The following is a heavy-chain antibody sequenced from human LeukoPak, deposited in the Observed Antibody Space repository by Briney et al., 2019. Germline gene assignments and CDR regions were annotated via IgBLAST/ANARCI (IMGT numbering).Heavy chain of an antibody. J-gene: IGHJ3*02. V-gene: IGHV4-59*01. CDR2: IYYSGST. CDR1: GGSISSYY. D-gene: IGHD6-19*01. Sequence: SETLSLTCTVSGGSISSYYWSWIRQPPGKGREWTGYIYYSGSTNYNPSLKSRVTISVDTSKNQYSLKLSSVTAADTAVYYCARDRYSSGWYGSGAFDIWGQGTMVTVSS. CDR3: ARDRYSSGWYGSGAFDI.